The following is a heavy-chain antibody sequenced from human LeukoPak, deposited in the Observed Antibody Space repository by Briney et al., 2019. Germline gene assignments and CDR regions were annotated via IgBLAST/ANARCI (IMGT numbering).Heavy chain of an antibody. J-gene: IGHJ2*01. V-gene: IGHV3-23*01. CDR3: AKALSSSFYYFDL. D-gene: IGHD3-16*02. CDR1: GITFKNYN. CDR2: ISGSGGST. Sequence: GGSLRLSCAASGITFKNYNMNWVRQAPGKGLEWVSAISGSGGSTYYADSVKGRFTISRDNSRNTLYLQMNSLRAEDTAVYYCAKALSSSFYYFDLGGRGTLVTVSS.